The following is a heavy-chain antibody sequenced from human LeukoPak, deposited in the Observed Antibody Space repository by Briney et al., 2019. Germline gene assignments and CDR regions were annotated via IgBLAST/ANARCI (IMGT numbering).Heavy chain of an antibody. V-gene: IGHV1-8*03. CDR2: MNPHSGNT. D-gene: IGHD2-8*01. Sequence: ASVQVSCKASGYTFTNYDINWVRQATAQGLEWVGWMNPHSGNTGYAQKFQDRVTITRNTSMSTAYMELRSLRSEDTAVYYCARRNGNWFDPWGQGTLVTVSS. CDR1: GYTFTNYD. CDR3: ARRNGNWFDP. J-gene: IGHJ5*02.